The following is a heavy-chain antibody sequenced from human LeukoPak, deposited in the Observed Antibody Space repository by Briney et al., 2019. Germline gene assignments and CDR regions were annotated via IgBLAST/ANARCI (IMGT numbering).Heavy chain of an antibody. D-gene: IGHD3-10*01. CDR2: IRYDGSNK. Sequence: PGGSLRLSCAAPGFTFSSYGMHWVRQAPGKGLEWVAFIRYDGSNKYCAGSVKGRFTISRDNSKNTLYLQMNSLRAEDTAVYYCAIPPLWFGELLRKGDYFDYWGQGTLVTVSS. CDR3: AIPPLWFGELLRKGDYFDY. CDR1: GFTFSSYG. J-gene: IGHJ4*02. V-gene: IGHV3-30*02.